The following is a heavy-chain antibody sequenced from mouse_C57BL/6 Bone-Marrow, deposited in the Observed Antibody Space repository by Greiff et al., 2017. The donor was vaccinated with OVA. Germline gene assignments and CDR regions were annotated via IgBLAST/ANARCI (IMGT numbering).Heavy chain of an antibody. J-gene: IGHJ4*01. CDR3: ARYDDGGDLAMDD. Sequence: EVQLQESGPVLVKPGASVKLSCKASGFTFTDYYMNWVKQSPGKSLEWIGAINPYNGGTSYNQKFKGKVTLSVDKSTSTAYMELNRLTSEDAAVYYGARYDDGGDLAMDDWGQGTSVTVSS. D-gene: IGHD2-4*01. CDR1: GFTFTDYY. V-gene: IGHV1-19*01. CDR2: INPYNGGT.